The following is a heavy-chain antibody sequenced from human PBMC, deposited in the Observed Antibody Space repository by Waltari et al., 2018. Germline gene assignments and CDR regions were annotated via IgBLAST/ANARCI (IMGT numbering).Heavy chain of an antibody. D-gene: IGHD3-10*01. J-gene: IGHJ5*02. CDR1: GFTFSSYA. Sequence: QVQLVESGGGVVQPGRSLRLSCAASGFTFSSYAKHWVRTAPGKGLEWVAVISYDGSNKYYADSVKGRFTISRDNSKNTLYLQMNSLRAEDTAVYYCARAASPFRELCWFDPWGQGTLVTVSS. V-gene: IGHV3-30-3*01. CDR2: ISYDGSNK. CDR3: ARAASPFRELCWFDP.